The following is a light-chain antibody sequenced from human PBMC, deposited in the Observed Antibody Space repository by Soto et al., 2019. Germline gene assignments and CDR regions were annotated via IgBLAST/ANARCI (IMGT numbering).Light chain of an antibody. V-gene: IGKV3-20*01. CDR1: QSVSSSY. Sequence: PGERATLSCRASQSVSSSYLAWHQQKPGQAPRLLIYGASSRATGIPDRFSGSGSGTDFTLTISRLEPEDFAVYYCQQYGSSPWTFGQGTKVDIK. CDR2: GAS. J-gene: IGKJ1*01. CDR3: QQYGSSPWT.